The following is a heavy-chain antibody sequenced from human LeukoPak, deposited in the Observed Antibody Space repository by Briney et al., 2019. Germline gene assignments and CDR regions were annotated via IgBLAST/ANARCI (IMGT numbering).Heavy chain of an antibody. CDR3: ARQNDYTNPVVWFDP. CDR2: IYYRGST. V-gene: IGHV4-39*01. J-gene: IGHJ5*02. D-gene: IGHD4-11*01. Sequence: SETLSLTCTVSGDSISSHTYYWGWIRQPPGKGLEWIGSIYYRGSTIYNPSLKSRVTISVDTSKNQFSLKVRSVTAADTAVYYCARQNDYTNPVVWFDPWGQGTLVTVSS. CDR1: GDSISSHTYY.